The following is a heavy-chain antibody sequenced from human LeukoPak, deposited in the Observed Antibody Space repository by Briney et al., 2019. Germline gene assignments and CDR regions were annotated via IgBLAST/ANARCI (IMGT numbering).Heavy chain of an antibody. V-gene: IGHV3-48*01. Sequence: QPGGSLRLSCAASGFTFSSYSMNWVRQAPGKGLEWVSYISSSSSTIYYADSVKGRFTISRDNSKNTLYLQMNSLRAEDTAVYYCAKDPLTIFGVVIGPLCFDYWGQGTLVTVSS. CDR2: ISSSSSTI. J-gene: IGHJ4*02. CDR3: AKDPLTIFGVVIGPLCFDY. D-gene: IGHD3-3*01. CDR1: GFTFSSYS.